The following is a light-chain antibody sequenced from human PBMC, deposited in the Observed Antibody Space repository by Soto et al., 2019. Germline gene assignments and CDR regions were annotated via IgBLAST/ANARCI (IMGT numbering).Light chain of an antibody. CDR3: QSYDGSLSGV. J-gene: IGLJ3*02. CDR2: GNS. V-gene: IGLV1-40*01. CDR1: SSNIGAGYD. Sequence: QSVLTQPPSVSGAPGQRVTISCTGSSSNIGAGYDVHWYQQLPGTAPKLLIYGNSNRPSGVPDRFSGSKSVTSASLAITGFQAEDEADYYCQSYDGSLSGVFGGGTKLTVL.